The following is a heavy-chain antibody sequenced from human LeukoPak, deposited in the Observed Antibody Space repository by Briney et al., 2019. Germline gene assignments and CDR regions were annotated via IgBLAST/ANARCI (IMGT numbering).Heavy chain of an antibody. J-gene: IGHJ3*02. V-gene: IGHV3-30*18. CDR2: ISFDGGKK. D-gene: IGHD5-18*01. CDR1: GFTLSNSG. Sequence: GGSLRLSCAASGFTLSNSGMHWVRQAPGKGLEWVALISFDGGKKYYADSVKGRFTISRDNSKNTLYLQMNSLTPDDTAVYYCAKGRQQWWTFDVLDNWGQGTMVSVSS. CDR3: AKGRQQWWTFDVLDN.